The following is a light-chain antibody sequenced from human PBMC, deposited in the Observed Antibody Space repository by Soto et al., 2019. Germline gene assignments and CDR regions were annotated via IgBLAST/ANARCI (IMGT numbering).Light chain of an antibody. CDR1: QSVSSSF. CDR3: QQYGSSPMYT. J-gene: IGKJ2*01. V-gene: IGKV3-20*01. Sequence: EIVLTQSPGTLSLSPGERATLSCRATQSVSSSFLAWYQQKPGQAPRLLIHGASTRATAIPDRFSGSGSGTDFTLSFSRLEPEDSAVYYCQQYGSSPMYTFGQGTKVEI. CDR2: GAS.